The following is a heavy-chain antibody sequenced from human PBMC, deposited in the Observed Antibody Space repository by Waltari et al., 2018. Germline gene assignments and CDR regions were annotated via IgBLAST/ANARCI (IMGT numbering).Heavy chain of an antibody. CDR1: GFTFGDYA. J-gene: IGHJ4*02. CDR2: IRSKAYGGTT. D-gene: IGHD3-3*01. Sequence: EVQLVESGGGLEQPGRSLRLSCTASGFTFGDYALSWVLQSPGQGLEWLGFIRSKAYGGTTEYAASVKGRFTISRDDSKSIAYLQMSSLKTEDTAVYFCTRRSSYDFWSGAFDYWGQGTLVTVSS. V-gene: IGHV3-49*04. CDR3: TRRSSYDFWSGAFDY.